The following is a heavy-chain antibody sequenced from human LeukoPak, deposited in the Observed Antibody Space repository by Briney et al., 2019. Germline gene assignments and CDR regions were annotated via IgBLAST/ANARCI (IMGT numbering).Heavy chain of an antibody. D-gene: IGHD2-2*02. Sequence: SVKVFCKASGRIYRSYANSWVRQARGRGLEWMGGIISMFCTAIYAQKCQSRVTITTDESTSTAYMELSSLRSEDTAVYYCAINPGYCSSTSCYTGLSYYYYYMDVWGKGTTVTVSS. CDR3: AINPGYCSSTSCYTGLSYYYYYMDV. CDR2: IISMFCTA. J-gene: IGHJ6*03. V-gene: IGHV1-69*05. CDR1: GRIYRSYA.